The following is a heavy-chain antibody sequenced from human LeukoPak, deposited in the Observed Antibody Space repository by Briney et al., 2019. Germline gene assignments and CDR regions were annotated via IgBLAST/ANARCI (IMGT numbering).Heavy chain of an antibody. Sequence: GASVKVSCKASGYTFTSYDINWMRQATGQGLEWMGWMNPNSGDTDSAQKFQGRVSMTRNTSISTVYMELSSLRSEDTAVYYCARTAVVGTTGDFDYWGQGTLVTVSS. CDR1: GYTFTSYD. V-gene: IGHV1-8*01. D-gene: IGHD1-26*01. CDR3: ARTAVVGTTGDFDY. CDR2: MNPNSGDT. J-gene: IGHJ4*02.